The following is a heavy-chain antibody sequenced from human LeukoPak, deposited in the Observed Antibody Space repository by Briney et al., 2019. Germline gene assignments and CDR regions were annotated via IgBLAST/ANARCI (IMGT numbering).Heavy chain of an antibody. V-gene: IGHV3-9*01. CDR3: AKASEQWLEAFDI. CDR2: ISWNSGSI. CDR1: GFTFDDYA. J-gene: IGHJ3*02. D-gene: IGHD6-19*01. Sequence: GRSLRLSCAASGFTFDDYAVHWVRQAPGKGLEWVSGISWNSGSIGYADSVKGRFTISRDNAKNSLYLQMNSLRAEDTALYYCAKASEQWLEAFDIWGQGTMVTVSS.